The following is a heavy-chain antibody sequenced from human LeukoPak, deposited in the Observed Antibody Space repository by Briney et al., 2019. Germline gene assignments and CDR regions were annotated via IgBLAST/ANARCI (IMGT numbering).Heavy chain of an antibody. CDR1: GGPISSYY. J-gene: IGHJ6*02. D-gene: IGHD6-13*01. Sequence: KPSETPSLTRTVSGGPISSYYWSWIRQPPGEGLEWVGYIYYSGSTNYNPSLKSRVTISVDTSKNQFSLKLSSVTAADTAVYYCARGVAAAGTFYYGMDVWGQGTTVTVSS. CDR3: ARGVAAAGTFYYGMDV. CDR2: IYYSGST. V-gene: IGHV4-59*01.